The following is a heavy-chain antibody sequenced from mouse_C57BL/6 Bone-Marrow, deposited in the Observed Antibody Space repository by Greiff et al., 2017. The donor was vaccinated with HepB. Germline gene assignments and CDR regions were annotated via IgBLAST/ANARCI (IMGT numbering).Heavy chain of an antibody. CDR1: GYTFTDYY. V-gene: IGHV1-76*01. CDR2: IYPGSGNT. Sequence: QVQLKQSGAELVRPGASVKLSCKASGYTFTDYYINWVKQRPGQGLEWIARIYPGSGNTYYNEKFKGKATLTAEKSSSTAYMQLSSLTSEDSAVYFCARFPYSNYVNYFDYWGQGTTLTVSS. CDR3: ARFPYSNYVNYFDY. J-gene: IGHJ2*01. D-gene: IGHD2-5*01.